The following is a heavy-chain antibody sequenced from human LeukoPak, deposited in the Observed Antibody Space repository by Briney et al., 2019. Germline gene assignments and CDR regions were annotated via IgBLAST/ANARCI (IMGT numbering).Heavy chain of an antibody. V-gene: IGHV3-21*01. CDR2: ISSSSSYI. Sequence: GGSLRLSCAASGFTFSSYSMNWVRQAPGKGLEWVLSISSSSSYIYYADSVKGRFTISRDNAKNSLYLQMNSLRAEDTAVYYCARERGSSSWMTFDYWGQGTLVTVSS. J-gene: IGHJ4*02. CDR1: GFTFSSYS. CDR3: ARERGSSSWMTFDY. D-gene: IGHD6-13*01.